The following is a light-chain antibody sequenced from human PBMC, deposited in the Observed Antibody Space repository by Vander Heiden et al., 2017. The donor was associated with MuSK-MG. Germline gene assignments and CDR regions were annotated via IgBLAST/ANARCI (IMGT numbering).Light chain of an antibody. CDR3: QQDGSSALT. J-gene: IGKJ4*01. CDR2: GAS. V-gene: IGKV3-20*01. CDR1: QSVSSSY. Sequence: EIVLTQSPGTLSLSPGERATLSCRASQSVSSSYLAWYQQKPGQAPRLLIYGASSRATGIPDRFSGSASGTDFTLTISRLDPEDFTVYYCQQDGSSALTFGGGTRVEMK.